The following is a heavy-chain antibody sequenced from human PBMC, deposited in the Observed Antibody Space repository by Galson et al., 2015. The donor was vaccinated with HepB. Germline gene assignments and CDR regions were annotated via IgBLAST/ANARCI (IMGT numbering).Heavy chain of an antibody. D-gene: IGHD5-24*01. V-gene: IGHV1-18*01. Sequence: SVKVSCKASGYTFINYAINWVRQAPGHGLEWMGWISVYDGKTNYAQKLQGRVTMSTDTPTGTAYMELTSLISDDTAVYYCARDGFDGWFDYWGQGTLVTVSS. CDR2: ISVYDGKT. CDR1: GYTFINYA. CDR3: ARDGFDGWFDY. J-gene: IGHJ4*02.